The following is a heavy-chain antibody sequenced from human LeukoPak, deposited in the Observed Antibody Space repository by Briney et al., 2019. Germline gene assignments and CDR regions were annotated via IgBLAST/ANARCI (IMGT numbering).Heavy chain of an antibody. Sequence: SETLSLTCTVSGGSISSYYWSWIRQPPGKGLEWIGYIYYSGSTNYNPSLKSRVTISVDTTKSQFSLKLSSVTAADTAVYYCARGVVIAPQTFDYWGQGILVTVSS. D-gene: IGHD2-21*01. CDR2: IYYSGST. CDR3: ARGVVIAPQTFDY. J-gene: IGHJ4*02. CDR1: GGSISSYY. V-gene: IGHV4-59*01.